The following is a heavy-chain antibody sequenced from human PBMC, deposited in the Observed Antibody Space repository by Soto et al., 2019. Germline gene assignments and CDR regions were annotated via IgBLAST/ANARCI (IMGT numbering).Heavy chain of an antibody. D-gene: IGHD4-4*01. V-gene: IGHV3-30*18. CDR3: AKDRTMTTVTRAPYDAFDI. CDR1: GFTFSSYG. Sequence: QVQLVESGGGVVQPGRSLRLSCAASGFTFSSYGMHWVRQAPGKGLEWVAVISYDGSNKYYADSVKGRFTISRDNSKNTLYLQMNSLRAEDTAVYYCAKDRTMTTVTRAPYDAFDIWGQGTMVTVSS. J-gene: IGHJ3*02. CDR2: ISYDGSNK.